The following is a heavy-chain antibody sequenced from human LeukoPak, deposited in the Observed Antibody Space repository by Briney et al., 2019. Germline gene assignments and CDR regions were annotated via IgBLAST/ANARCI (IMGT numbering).Heavy chain of an antibody. CDR1: RFTFSSYW. CDR3: ARGSGYDFWSGYYAANWYFDL. V-gene: IGHV3-7*01. CDR2: IKKDGSDK. D-gene: IGHD3-3*01. J-gene: IGHJ2*01. Sequence: GGSLRLSCAASRFTFSSYWMGWVRQAPGKGLEWVANIKKDGSDKYYVDSVKGRFIISRDNAKNSLYLQMNSLRAEDTAVYYCARGSGYDFWSGYYAANWYFDLWGRGTLVTVSS.